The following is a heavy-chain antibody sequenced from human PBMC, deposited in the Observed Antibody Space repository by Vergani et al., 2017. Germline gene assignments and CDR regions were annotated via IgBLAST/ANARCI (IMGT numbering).Heavy chain of an antibody. V-gene: IGHV5-51*01. J-gene: IGHJ6*03. Sequence: EVQLVQSGAEVKTPGESLKISCKGSGYSFTSYWIGWVRQMPGKGLEWMGIIYPGDSDTRYSPSFQGQVTSSADKSISTAHLQWSSLKASDTAMYYCARQFPYCSSTSCYSHYYYMDVWGKGTTVTVSS. CDR1: GYSFTSYW. CDR3: ARQFPYCSSTSCYSHYYYMDV. CDR2: IYPGDSDT. D-gene: IGHD2-2*02.